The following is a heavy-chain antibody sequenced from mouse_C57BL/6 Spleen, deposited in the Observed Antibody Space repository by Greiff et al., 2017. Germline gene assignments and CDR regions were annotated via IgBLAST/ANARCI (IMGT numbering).Heavy chain of an antibody. V-gene: IGHV1-76*01. Sequence: QVQLQQSGAELVRPGASVKLSCTASGYTFTDYYINWVKQRPGQGLEWIARIYPGSGNTYYNEKFKGKATLTAEKSSSTAYMQLSSLTSEESAVYFCARSSDYYGSRGYIDGWGTGTTVTVSS. CDR2: IYPGSGNT. D-gene: IGHD1-1*01. CDR3: ARSSDYYGSRGYIDG. J-gene: IGHJ1*03. CDR1: GYTFTDYY.